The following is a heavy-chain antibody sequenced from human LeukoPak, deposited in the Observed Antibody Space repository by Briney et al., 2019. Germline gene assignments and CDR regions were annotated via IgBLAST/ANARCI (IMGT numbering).Heavy chain of an antibody. D-gene: IGHD6-13*01. V-gene: IGHV1-2*02. Sequence: GASVKVSCKASGYTFTGYYMHWVRQAPGQGLEWTGWINPNSGGTNYAQKFQGRVTMTRDTSISTAYMELSRLRSDGTAVYYCARDYSSSWYSLYYFDYWGQGTLVTVSS. CDR3: ARDYSSSWYSLYYFDY. CDR1: GYTFTGYY. J-gene: IGHJ4*02. CDR2: INPNSGGT.